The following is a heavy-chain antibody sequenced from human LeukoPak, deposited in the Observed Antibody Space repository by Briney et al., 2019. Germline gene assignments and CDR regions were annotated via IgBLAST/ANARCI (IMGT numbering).Heavy chain of an antibody. J-gene: IGHJ4*02. CDR2: IYYSGST. CDR3: ASDAWNGGSY. V-gene: IGHV4-39*01. D-gene: IGHD1-1*01. Sequence: SETLSLTCTVSGGSISSSSYYWGWIRQPPGKGLGWIGSIYYSGSTYYNPSLKSRVTISVDTSKNQFSLKLSSVTAADTAVYYCASDAWNGGSYWGQGTLVTVSS. CDR1: GGSISSSSYY.